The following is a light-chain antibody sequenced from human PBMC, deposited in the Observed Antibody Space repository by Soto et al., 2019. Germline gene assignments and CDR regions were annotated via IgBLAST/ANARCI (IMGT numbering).Light chain of an antibody. J-gene: IGKJ1*01. Sequence: IQMPQSPSTLSASVGDRVTITCRASQSIYDWLAWYQQKPGKAPNLPLYKEANLESGDPSRFSGSGSGTEFTLTISSLETDDFATDYGQQYNEYSWTVGQGTKVEIK. V-gene: IGKV1-5*03. CDR2: KEA. CDR1: QSIYDW. CDR3: QQYNEYSWT.